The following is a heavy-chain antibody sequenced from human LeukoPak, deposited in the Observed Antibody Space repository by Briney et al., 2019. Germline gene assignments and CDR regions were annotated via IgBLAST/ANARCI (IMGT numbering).Heavy chain of an antibody. Sequence: SETLSLTCTVSGGSISSYYWSWIRQPPGKGLEWIGYISDSGSTNYNSPLESRITISLDTSKNQFSLKLTSLTAADTAVYYCARATTTYYFDSWGRGILVTVSS. D-gene: IGHD4-11*01. CDR2: ISDSGST. V-gene: IGHV4-59*01. J-gene: IGHJ4*02. CDR1: GGSISSYY. CDR3: ARATTTYYFDS.